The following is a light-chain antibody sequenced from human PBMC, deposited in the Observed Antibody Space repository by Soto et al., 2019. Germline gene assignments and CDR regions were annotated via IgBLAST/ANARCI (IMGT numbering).Light chain of an antibody. J-gene: IGLJ1*01. CDR1: SSDVGGYNY. CDR2: DVS. V-gene: IGLV2-14*01. CDR3: SSHTSSTTRV. Sequence: QSVLTQPASVSGSPGQSITISCTGTSSDVGGYNYVSWYQQHPGKAPKLIIYDVSNRPSGVSNRFSGSKYGNTASLTISGLQDEDEADYYCSSHTSSTTRVFGTGTKVTVL.